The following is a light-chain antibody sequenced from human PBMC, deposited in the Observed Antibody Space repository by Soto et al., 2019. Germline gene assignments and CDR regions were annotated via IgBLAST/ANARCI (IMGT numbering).Light chain of an antibody. Sequence: PGEIATLSCMSSQNVINNYLAWYQHKPGQAPRLLIYVASRRATGIPARFSGSGSGTDFTLTISSLEPEDFAVYFCQQRSDWPPTFGQGTRLEIK. CDR2: VAS. CDR3: QQRSDWPPT. J-gene: IGKJ5*01. V-gene: IGKV3D-20*02. CDR1: QNVINNY.